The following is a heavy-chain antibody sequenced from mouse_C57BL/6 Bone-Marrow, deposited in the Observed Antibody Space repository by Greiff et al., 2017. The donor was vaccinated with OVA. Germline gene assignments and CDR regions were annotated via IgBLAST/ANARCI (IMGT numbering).Heavy chain of an antibody. CDR3: ARASYYSTPLDY. CDR2: IRNKANGYTT. Sequence: EVMLVESGGGLVQPGGSLSLSCAASGFTFTDYYMSWVRQPPGKALEWLGFIRNKANGYTTEYSASVKGRFTISRANSQSILYLQMKALRDEDSATYDCARASYYSTPLDYWGQGTLVTVSA. D-gene: IGHD2-5*01. CDR1: GFTFTDYY. V-gene: IGHV7-3*01. J-gene: IGHJ3*01.